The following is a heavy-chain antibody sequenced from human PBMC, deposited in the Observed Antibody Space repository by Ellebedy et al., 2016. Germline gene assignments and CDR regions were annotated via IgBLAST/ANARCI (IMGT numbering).Heavy chain of an antibody. CDR1: AGTFSSYA. V-gene: IGHV1-69*13. Sequence: SVKVSXXASAGTFSSYAFSWVRQAPGQGLEWMGGIISIFGTPNYAQKFQGRVRITADASTRTVYMDLSSLSSEDTAVYYCARTVVVTAIQYYYYGMDVWGQGTTVTVSS. CDR3: ARTVVVTAIQYYYYGMDV. CDR2: IISIFGTP. J-gene: IGHJ6*02. D-gene: IGHD2-21*02.